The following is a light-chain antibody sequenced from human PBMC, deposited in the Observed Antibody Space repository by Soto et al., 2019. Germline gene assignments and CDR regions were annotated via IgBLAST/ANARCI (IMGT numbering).Light chain of an antibody. CDR1: SSDVGGYKY. CDR3: SSYVAGNNLV. J-gene: IGLJ2*01. V-gene: IGLV2-8*01. Sequence: QSVLTQPPSASGSPGQSVTISCTGTSSDVGGYKYVSWYQHHPGKAPKLMIYEVSKRPSGVPDRFSGSKSGDTASLTVSGLQTEDEADYYCSSYVAGNNLVFGGGTQLTVL. CDR2: EVS.